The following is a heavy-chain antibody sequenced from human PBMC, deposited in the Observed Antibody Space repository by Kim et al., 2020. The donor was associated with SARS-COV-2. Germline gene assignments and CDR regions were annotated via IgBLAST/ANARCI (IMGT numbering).Heavy chain of an antibody. Sequence: GGSLRLSCAASGFTFFSYWMSWVRQAPGKGLEWVARISSKSDGETRAYVEPGRGRFAISRDDSTHMVYLEMDSLKPDDTAVCYCTTDGWDWGQGTLVHVSS. D-gene: IGHD6-19*01. V-gene: IGHV3-15*05. CDR2: ISSKSDGETR. CDR1: GFTFFSYW. CDR3: TTDGWD. J-gene: IGHJ1*01.